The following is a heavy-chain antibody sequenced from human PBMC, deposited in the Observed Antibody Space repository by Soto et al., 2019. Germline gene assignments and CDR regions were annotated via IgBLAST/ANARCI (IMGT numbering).Heavy chain of an antibody. CDR1: GFTFSSYG. V-gene: IGHV3-30*18. D-gene: IGHD1-26*01. Sequence: ESGGGVVQPGRSLRLSCAASGFTFSSYGMHWVRQAPGKGLEWVAVISYDGSNKYYADSVKGRFTISRDNSKNTLYLQMNSLGAEDTAVYYCAKDVVVGATPGLGDYYYYYGMDVWGQGTTVTVSS. CDR3: AKDVVVGATPGLGDYYYYYGMDV. CDR2: ISYDGSNK. J-gene: IGHJ6*02.